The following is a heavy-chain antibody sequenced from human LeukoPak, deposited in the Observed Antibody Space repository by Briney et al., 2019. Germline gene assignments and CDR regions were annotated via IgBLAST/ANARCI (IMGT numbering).Heavy chain of an antibody. CDR3: ARNTYYYVLDY. D-gene: IGHD3-10*02. V-gene: IGHV4-59*01. J-gene: IGHJ4*02. Sequence: PSETLSLTCTVSGGSISSYYWSWIRQPPGKGLEWIGYIYYSGSTNYNPSLESRVTISVDTSKNQFSLKLSSVTAADTAVYYCARNTYYYVLDYWGQGTLVTVSS. CDR1: GGSISSYY. CDR2: IYYSGST.